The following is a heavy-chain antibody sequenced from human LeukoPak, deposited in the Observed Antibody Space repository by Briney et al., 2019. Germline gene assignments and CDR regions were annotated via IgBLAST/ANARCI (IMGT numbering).Heavy chain of an antibody. V-gene: IGHV3-9*01. D-gene: IGHD5-18*01. CDR3: AKGPVYSYRSVIDY. Sequence: SLRLSCAASGFTFDDYAMHWVRQAPGRGLKWVSGISWNSGSIGYADSVKGRITISRDSAKNSLYLQMNNLRAEDTALYYCAKGPVYSYRSVIDYCGQGTLVTVSS. J-gene: IGHJ4*02. CDR2: ISWNSGSI. CDR1: GFTFDDYA.